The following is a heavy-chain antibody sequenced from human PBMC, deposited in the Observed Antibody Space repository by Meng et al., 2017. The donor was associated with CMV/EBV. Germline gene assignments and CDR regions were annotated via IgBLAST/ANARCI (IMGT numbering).Heavy chain of an antibody. J-gene: IGHJ6*02. V-gene: IGHV3-30*02. CDR3: AKDAPSYGVYPSCYCYGMDF. CDR1: GFTFSSYG. Sequence: GESLKISCAASGFTFSSYGMHWVRQAPGKGLDWVAFIRYDGSNRNYADSVKGRFTISRDNSQNTLYLQMNSLRPEDTAVYHCAKDAPSYGVYPSCYCYGMDFWGQGTTVTVSS. CDR2: IRYDGSNR. D-gene: IGHD4-17*01.